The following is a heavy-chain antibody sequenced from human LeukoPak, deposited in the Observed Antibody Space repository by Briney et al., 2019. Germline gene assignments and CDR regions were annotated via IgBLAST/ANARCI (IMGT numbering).Heavy chain of an antibody. V-gene: IGHV3-23*01. CDR2: INGGGNTT. CDR3: TKELHVVVAVADYYYFYMDV. Sequence: GGSLRLSCAASGFSFSSFAMAWVRQSPGKGLELLSTINGGGNTTFYADSLKGRFTISRDNSKNTLYLHMDSLRPDDTAIYYCTKELHVVVAVADYYYFYMDVWGRGTAVTVSS. D-gene: IGHD6-19*01. J-gene: IGHJ6*03. CDR1: GFSFSSFA.